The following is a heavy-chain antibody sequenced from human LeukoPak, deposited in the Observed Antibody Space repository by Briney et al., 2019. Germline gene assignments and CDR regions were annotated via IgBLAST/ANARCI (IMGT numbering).Heavy chain of an antibody. Sequence: SETLSLTCTVSGGSISSSSYYWGWIRQPPGKGLEWIGSINYSGSTYYNPSLKSRVTISSDTSKNQFSVKLTSVTAADTAVYYCVRVGYAYGPVGNWFDPWGQGVPVTVSS. D-gene: IGHD5-18*01. CDR1: GGSISSSSYY. CDR2: INYSGST. CDR3: VRVGYAYGPVGNWFDP. V-gene: IGHV4-39*01. J-gene: IGHJ5*02.